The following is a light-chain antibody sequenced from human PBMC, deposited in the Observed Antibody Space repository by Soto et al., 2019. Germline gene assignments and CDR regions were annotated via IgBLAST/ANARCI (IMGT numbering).Light chain of an antibody. J-gene: IGKJ4*01. Sequence: DIQMTQSPSSLSASVGDRVTITCRASQGISNHLAWYQQRPGKVPKLLIYAASTLQSGVLSRFSGSGSGTDFTLTISSLQPEDIATYYCHKYNSVPLTFGGGTKVEIK. CDR1: QGISNH. V-gene: IGKV1-27*01. CDR3: HKYNSVPLT. CDR2: AAS.